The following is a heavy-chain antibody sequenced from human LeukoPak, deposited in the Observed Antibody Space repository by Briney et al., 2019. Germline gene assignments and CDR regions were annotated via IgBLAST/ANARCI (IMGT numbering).Heavy chain of an antibody. V-gene: IGHV3-49*04. CDR2: IRSKAYGGTT. Sequence: GGSLRLSCTASGFAFGDFTMSWARQAPGKGLEWVGFIRSKAYGGTTEYAASVKGRFSISRDDSKNIVYLQMNSLRTDDTAVYYCSVGGLFDYWGQGTLVTVSS. D-gene: IGHD1-26*01. CDR1: GFAFGDFT. J-gene: IGHJ4*02. CDR3: SVGGLFDY.